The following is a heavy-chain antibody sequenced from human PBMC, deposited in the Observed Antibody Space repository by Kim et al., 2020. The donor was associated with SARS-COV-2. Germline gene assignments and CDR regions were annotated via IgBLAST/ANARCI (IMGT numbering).Heavy chain of an antibody. J-gene: IGHJ6*02. CDR2: INPSGGST. CDR3: ARGHPTNYYYYYGMDV. V-gene: IGHV1-46*01. Sequence: ASVKVSCKASGYTFTSYYMHWVRQAPGQGLEWMGLINPSGGSTSYAQKFQGRVTMTRDTSTSTVYMELSSLRSEDTAVYYCARGHPTNYYYYYGMDVWGQGTTVTFSS. CDR1: GYTFTSYY.